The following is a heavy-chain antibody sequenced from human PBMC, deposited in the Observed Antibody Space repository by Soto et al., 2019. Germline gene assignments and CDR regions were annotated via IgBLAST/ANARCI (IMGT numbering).Heavy chain of an antibody. V-gene: IGHV3-30*02. CDR1: GFTFSTFG. D-gene: IGHD6-19*01. CDR2: IWLNGTNK. J-gene: IGHJ4*02. Sequence: GGSLSLSCEASGFTFSTFGTHWVRQAPGRGREWLEFIWLNGTNKFSADYVKGRLTVSSDNYNNTLYLQMNGLRGVATAVYYCATDGPRIAVAGTYPDHWGQGTLVTVAS. CDR3: ATDGPRIAVAGTYPDH.